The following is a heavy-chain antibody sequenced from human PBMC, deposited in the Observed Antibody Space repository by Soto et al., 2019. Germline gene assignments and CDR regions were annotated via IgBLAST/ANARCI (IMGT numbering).Heavy chain of an antibody. V-gene: IGHV3-15*01. J-gene: IGHJ6*03. CDR1: GFTFSNAW. CDR3: TTVGPEKDTVTHYYYYMDV. D-gene: IGHD4-4*01. Sequence: GGSLILSCAASGFTFSNAWMSWVRQAPGKGLEWVGRIKSKTDGGTTDYAAPVKGRFTISRDGSKNTLYLKMNSLKTEDTAVYYCTTVGPEKDTVTHYYYYMDVWGKGTTVTVSS. CDR2: IKSKTDGGTT.